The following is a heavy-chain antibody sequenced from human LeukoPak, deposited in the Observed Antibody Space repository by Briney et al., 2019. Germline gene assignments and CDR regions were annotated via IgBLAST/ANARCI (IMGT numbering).Heavy chain of an antibody. J-gene: IGHJ4*02. CDR3: AREARVQLERLGY. CDR2: INPNSGGT. CDR1: GYTFTGYY. D-gene: IGHD1-1*01. Sequence: ASVKVSCKASGYTFTGYYMHWVRQAPGQGLEWMGWINPNSGGTNDAQKFQGRVTMTRDTSISTAYMELSRLRSDDTAVYYCAREARVQLERLGYWGQGTLVTVSS. V-gene: IGHV1-2*02.